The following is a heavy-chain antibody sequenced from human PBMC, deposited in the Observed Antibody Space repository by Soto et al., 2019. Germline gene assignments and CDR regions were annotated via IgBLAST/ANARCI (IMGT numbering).Heavy chain of an antibody. CDR3: ARWTYYDSSGFDY. J-gene: IGHJ4*02. CDR2: IYYSGST. CDR1: CGSVSSGSYY. V-gene: IGHV4-61*01. Sequence: PSETLSLTCTVSCGSVSSGSYYWSWIRQPPGKGLEWIGYIYYSGSTNYNPSLKSRVTISVDTSKNQFSLKLSSVTAADTDVYYCARWTYYDSSGFDYWGQGTLVTVSS. D-gene: IGHD3-22*01.